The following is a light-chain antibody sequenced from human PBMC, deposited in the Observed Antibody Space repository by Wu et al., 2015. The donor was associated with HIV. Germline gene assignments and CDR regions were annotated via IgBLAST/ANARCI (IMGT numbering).Light chain of an antibody. J-gene: IGKJ4*01. CDR3: QQYNNWPFT. CDR1: QSLNNN. V-gene: IGKV3-15*01. Sequence: EVVMTQSPVTLSVSPGERATLSCRASQSLNNNLAWYQQTPGRTPRLLIYGGSTRATGLPARYSGSGSATEFTLTISSLQSEDFAVYYCQQYNNWPFTFGGGTKVEIE. CDR2: GGS.